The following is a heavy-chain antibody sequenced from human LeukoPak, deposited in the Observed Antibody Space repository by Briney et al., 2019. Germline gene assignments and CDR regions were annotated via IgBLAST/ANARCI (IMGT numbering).Heavy chain of an antibody. CDR3: ARRGTIPYYFDY. J-gene: IGHJ4*02. CDR2: INHSGST. D-gene: IGHD1-1*01. Sequence: GSLRLSCAASGFPFSDDWMSWIRQPPGKGLEWIGEINHSGSTNYNPSLKSRVTISVDTSKNQFSLKLSSVTAADTAVYYCARRGTIPYYFDYWGQGTLVTVSS. V-gene: IGHV4-34*01. CDR1: GFPFSDDW.